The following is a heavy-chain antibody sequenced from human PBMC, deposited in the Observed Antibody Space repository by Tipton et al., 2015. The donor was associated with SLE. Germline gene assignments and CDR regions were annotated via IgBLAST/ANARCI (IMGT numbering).Heavy chain of an antibody. CDR3: AREGARWSRDY. V-gene: IGHV4-38-2*02. D-gene: IGHD2-15*01. CDR1: GYSISSGSY. Sequence: TLSLTCTVSGYSISSGSYWGWIRQPPGKGLEWLGNTYHSGSTYYNPSLRGRVDLSVDTSKNQVSLSLTSLTAADTAVYYCAREGARWSRDYWGQGALVTVSS. J-gene: IGHJ4*02. CDR2: TYHSGST.